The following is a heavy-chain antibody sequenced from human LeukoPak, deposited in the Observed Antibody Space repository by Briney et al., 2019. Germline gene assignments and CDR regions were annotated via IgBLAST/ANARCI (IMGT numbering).Heavy chain of an antibody. D-gene: IGHD6-19*01. V-gene: IGHV3-11*01. CDR3: ARSSGGIAVAGDYYYYGMDV. CDR2: ISSSGSTI. CDR1: GFTFSGYY. Sequence: PGGSLRLSCAASGFTFSGYYMSWIRQAPGKGLEWVSYISSSGSTIYYADSVKGRFTISRDNAKNSLYLQMNSLRAEDTAVYYCARSSGGIAVAGDYYYYGMDVWGQGTTVTVSS. J-gene: IGHJ6*02.